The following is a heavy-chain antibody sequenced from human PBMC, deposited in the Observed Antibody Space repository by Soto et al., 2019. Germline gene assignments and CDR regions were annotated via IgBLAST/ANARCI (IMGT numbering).Heavy chain of an antibody. CDR3: ARPYSETYWGAFEI. D-gene: IGHD1-26*01. J-gene: IGHJ3*02. Sequence: SETLSLTCTVYGGSISSYYCSWIRQPPGKGLEWIGYIYYRRSSNHNPSLMRRVTMSLDTSKSQFSLKLSSVTAADTAVYYCARPYSETYWGAFEIWGQGTMVTVSS. CDR2: IYYRRSS. V-gene: IGHV4-59*01. CDR1: GGSISSYY.